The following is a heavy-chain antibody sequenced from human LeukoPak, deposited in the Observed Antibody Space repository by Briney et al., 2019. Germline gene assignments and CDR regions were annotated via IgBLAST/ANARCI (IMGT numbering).Heavy chain of an antibody. Sequence: GASVKVSCKASGYTFTSYYMHWVRQAPGQGLEWMGIINPSGGGTSYAQKFQGRVTMTRDMSTSTVHMELSSLRSEDTAVYYCARDQGCSGGSCYAPNAFDIWGQGTMVTVSS. J-gene: IGHJ3*02. CDR3: ARDQGCSGGSCYAPNAFDI. D-gene: IGHD2-15*01. CDR1: GYTFTSYY. CDR2: INPSGGGT. V-gene: IGHV1-46*01.